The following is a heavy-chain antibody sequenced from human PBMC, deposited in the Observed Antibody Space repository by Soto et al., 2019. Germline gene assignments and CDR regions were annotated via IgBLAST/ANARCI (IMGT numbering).Heavy chain of an antibody. CDR2: ISYDGSNK. D-gene: IGHD5-18*01. CDR1: GFTFSSYA. V-gene: IGHV3-30-3*01. J-gene: IGHJ4*02. CDR3: ARAAVQLWLQDIHLDY. Sequence: QVQLVESGGGVVQPGRSLRLSCAASGFTFSSYAMHWVRQAPGKGLEWVAVISYDGSNKYYADSVKGRFTISRDNSKNTLYLQMNSMRAEDTAVYYCARAAVQLWLQDIHLDYWGQGTLVTVSS.